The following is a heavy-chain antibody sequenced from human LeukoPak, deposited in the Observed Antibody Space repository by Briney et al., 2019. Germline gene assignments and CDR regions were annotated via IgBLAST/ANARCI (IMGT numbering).Heavy chain of an antibody. D-gene: IGHD1-26*01. V-gene: IGHV3-48*04. Sequence: GGSLRLTCAASGFTFSSYSMNWVRQAPGKGLEWVSFISSSSSTIYYADSVKGRFTISRDNAKNSLYLQMNSLRAEDAAVYYCARDFMGATSGWGQGTLVTVSS. CDR1: GFTFSSYS. CDR2: ISSSSSTI. CDR3: ARDFMGATSG. J-gene: IGHJ4*02.